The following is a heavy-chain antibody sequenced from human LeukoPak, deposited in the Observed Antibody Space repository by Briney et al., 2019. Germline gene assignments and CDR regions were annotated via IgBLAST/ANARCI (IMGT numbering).Heavy chain of an antibody. J-gene: IGHJ6*02. V-gene: IGHV5-51*01. Sequence: GESLKISCKDSGHSYSNYWIGWVRQMPGKGLEWMGIINPGDSDTRYSASFQGQVTMSVDKSITTAYLQWSGLKASDTAMYYCARQGKGVSLDVWGQGTTVTVSS. CDR3: ARQGKGVSLDV. CDR2: INPGDSDT. CDR1: GHSYSNYW.